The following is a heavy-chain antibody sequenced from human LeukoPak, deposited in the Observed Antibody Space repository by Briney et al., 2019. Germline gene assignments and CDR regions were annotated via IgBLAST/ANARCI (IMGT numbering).Heavy chain of an antibody. CDR2: IYYSGST. Sequence: SETLSLTCTVSGGSISSSGYYWGWIRQPPGKGLEWIGSIYYSGSTYYNPSLKSRVTISVDTSKNQFSLKLSSVTAADTAVYYCARHWTTFRWFDPWGQGTLVTVSS. CDR3: ARHWTTFRWFDP. V-gene: IGHV4-39*01. CDR1: GGSISSSGYY. J-gene: IGHJ5*02. D-gene: IGHD3-16*01.